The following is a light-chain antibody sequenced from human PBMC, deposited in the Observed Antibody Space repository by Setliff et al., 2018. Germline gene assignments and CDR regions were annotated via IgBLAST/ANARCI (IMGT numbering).Light chain of an antibody. Sequence: QSALTQPASVSGSPGKSITISCTGTNSDVGAYNYVSWYQRHPGEAPKLLLYDVSNRPSGISHRFSGSKSGSTASLTISGLQAEDEADYFCSSYTNSRTVIFGGGTKGTVL. CDR1: NSDVGAYNY. CDR2: DVS. V-gene: IGLV2-14*03. J-gene: IGLJ2*01. CDR3: SSYTNSRTVI.